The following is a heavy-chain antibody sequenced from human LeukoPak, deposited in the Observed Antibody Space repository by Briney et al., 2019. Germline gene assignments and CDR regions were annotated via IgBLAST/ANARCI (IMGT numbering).Heavy chain of an antibody. J-gene: IGHJ4*02. Sequence: NPSETLSLTCAAYGGSFSGYYWSWIRQPPGKGLEWIGEINHSGSTNYNPSLKSRVTISVDTSKNQFSLKLSSVTAADTAVYYCARARGQAAARPMFFYWGQGTLVTVSS. CDR2: INHSGST. CDR3: ARARGQAAARPMFFY. V-gene: IGHV4-34*01. D-gene: IGHD6-6*01. CDR1: GGSFSGYY.